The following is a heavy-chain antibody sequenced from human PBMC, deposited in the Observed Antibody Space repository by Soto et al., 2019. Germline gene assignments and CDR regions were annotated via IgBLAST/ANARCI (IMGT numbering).Heavy chain of an antibody. V-gene: IGHV1-2*04. D-gene: IGHD3-9*01. J-gene: IGHJ4*02. Sequence: AXSVKFSCKASGYTFTCYYMHWVRQAPGQGLEWMGWINPNSGGTNYAQKFQGWVTMTRDTSISTAYMELSRLRSDDTAVYYCARARGYDILTGYYGLDYWRQGNLVTVSS. CDR1: GYTFTCYY. CDR2: INPNSGGT. CDR3: ARARGYDILTGYYGLDY.